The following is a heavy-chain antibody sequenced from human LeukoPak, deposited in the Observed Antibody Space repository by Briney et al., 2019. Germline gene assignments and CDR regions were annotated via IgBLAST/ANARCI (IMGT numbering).Heavy chain of an antibody. J-gene: IGHJ3*01. Sequence: GGSLRLSCATSGFTFSHFAMHWVRQAPGKGLEWVALISYSGANKFYADSVKGRFTISRDNSKNTLYLQMNSLRGEDTALYYCAKGRWGLTINNFDLWGQGTMVTVSS. CDR1: GFTFSHFA. V-gene: IGHV3-30*18. CDR2: ISYSGANK. D-gene: IGHD2-21*01. CDR3: AKGRWGLTINNFDL.